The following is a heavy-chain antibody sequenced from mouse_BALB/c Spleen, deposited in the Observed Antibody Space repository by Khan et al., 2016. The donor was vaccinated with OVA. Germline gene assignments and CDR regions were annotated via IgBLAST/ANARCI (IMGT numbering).Heavy chain of an antibody. CDR2: ISPGSGDT. V-gene: IGHV1-77*01. J-gene: IGHJ3*01. Sequence: QVQLKQSGAELARPGASVKLSCKASGYTFTDYYINWVKQRTGQGLEWIGEISPGSGDTYYNETFTGKATLTADKSSSTAYMHLSSRTSEASAVYFCARRNYFGYTFAYWGQGTLVTVSA. CDR3: ARRNYFGYTFAY. CDR1: GYTFTDYY. D-gene: IGHD1-2*01.